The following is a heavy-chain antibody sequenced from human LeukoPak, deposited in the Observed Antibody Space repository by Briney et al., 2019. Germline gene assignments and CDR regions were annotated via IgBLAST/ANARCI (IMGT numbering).Heavy chain of an antibody. Sequence: KPSETLSLTCTVSGGPMRHYYWHWIRQPPGKGLEWIGYVYFSGTTNYNPSLKSRVTISVDTSKNQFSLKLTSVTAADTAVYYCARSDGDFSVYYYYYMDVWGTGTMVTISS. J-gene: IGHJ6*03. V-gene: IGHV4-59*13. D-gene: IGHD2-21*02. CDR2: VYFSGTT. CDR1: GGPMRHYY. CDR3: ARSDGDFSVYYYYYMDV.